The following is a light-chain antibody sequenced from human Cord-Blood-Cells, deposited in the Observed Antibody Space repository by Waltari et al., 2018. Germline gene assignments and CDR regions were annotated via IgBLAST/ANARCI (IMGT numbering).Light chain of an antibody. V-gene: IGLV2-14*03. Sequence: QSALTQPASVSGSPGQSITIPCTGTSSDVGGYNYVSRYQHHPAKTPKPIIYYGSNRPSGVSTRFSSSKSGNKASLPISWLQAEDEADYYCSSYTSSSTLYVFGTGTKVTVL. CDR2: YGS. CDR3: SSYTSSSTLYV. J-gene: IGLJ1*01. CDR1: SSDVGGYNY.